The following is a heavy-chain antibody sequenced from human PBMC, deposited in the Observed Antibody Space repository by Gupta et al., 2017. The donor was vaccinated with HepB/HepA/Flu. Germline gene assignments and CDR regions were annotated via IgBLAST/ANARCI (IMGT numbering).Heavy chain of an antibody. Sequence: EVQLVQSGAEMKKPGESLKISCKGSGYSFTTYWIGWVRQMPGKGLEWMGIIYPGDSDTRYSPSFQGQVTISADTSITTAYLQWSSLKASDTATYYCARRDYDLLTGSLDGDVFDIWGRGTMVTVSS. CDR1: GYSFTTYW. D-gene: IGHD3-9*01. CDR2: IYPGDSDT. CDR3: ARRDYDLLTGSLDGDVFDI. V-gene: IGHV5-51*01. J-gene: IGHJ3*02.